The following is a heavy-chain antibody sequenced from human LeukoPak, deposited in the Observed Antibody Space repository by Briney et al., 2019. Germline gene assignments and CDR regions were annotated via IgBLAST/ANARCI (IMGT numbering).Heavy chain of an antibody. CDR3: ARGPYNWNDFSYYYYMDV. CDR2: VNPNSGNT. CDR1: GYTFTSYD. D-gene: IGHD1-1*01. J-gene: IGHJ6*03. Sequence: ASVKVSCKASGYTFTSYDINWVRQATGQGLEWMGWVNPNSGNTGYAQKFQGRVTMTRNTSISTAYMELSSLRSEDTAVYYCARGPYNWNDFSYYYYMDVWGKGTTVTVSS. V-gene: IGHV1-8*01.